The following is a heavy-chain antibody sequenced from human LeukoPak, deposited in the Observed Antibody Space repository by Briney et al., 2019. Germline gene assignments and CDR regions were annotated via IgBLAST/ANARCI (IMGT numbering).Heavy chain of an antibody. CDR2: IYHSGST. CDR1: GGSISSGGYS. CDR3: ARRKQWLVRKGYAFDI. J-gene: IGHJ3*02. Sequence: ASETLSLTCAVSGGSISSGGYSWSWIRQPPGKGLEWIGYIYHSGSTYYNPSLKSRVTISVDRSKNQFSLKLSSVTAADTAVYYYARRKQWLVRKGYAFDIWGQGTMVTVSS. V-gene: IGHV4-30-2*01. D-gene: IGHD6-19*01.